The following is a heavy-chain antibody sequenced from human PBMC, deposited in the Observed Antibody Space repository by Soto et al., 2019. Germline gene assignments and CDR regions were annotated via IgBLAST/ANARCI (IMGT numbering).Heavy chain of an antibody. CDR2: ISSSSSYK. D-gene: IGHD2-15*01. CDR3: AREKLRDIVVVLTGYYFDY. J-gene: IGHJ4*02. Sequence: GGSLRLSCAASGFTLSPYGMNWVRQAPGKGLEWVSSISSSSSYKHYADSVKGRFTISRDNAKNSLYLQMNSLRAEDTAVYYCAREKLRDIVVVLTGYYFDYWGQGTLVTVSS. V-gene: IGHV3-21*01. CDR1: GFTLSPYG.